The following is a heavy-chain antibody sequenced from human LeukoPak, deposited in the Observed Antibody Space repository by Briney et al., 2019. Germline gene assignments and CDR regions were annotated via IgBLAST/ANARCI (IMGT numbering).Heavy chain of an antibody. V-gene: IGHV3-7*04. Sequence: GGSLRLSCAASGFTISSYWMNWVRQAPGKGLEWVATIKQDGDEEYYGASVKGRLTISRDNANKSLYLQMSSLRVEDTAVYYCARGRPTPGTDYWGQGTLVTVSS. D-gene: IGHD6-13*01. CDR3: ARGRPTPGTDY. CDR2: IKQDGDEE. J-gene: IGHJ4*02. CDR1: GFTISSYW.